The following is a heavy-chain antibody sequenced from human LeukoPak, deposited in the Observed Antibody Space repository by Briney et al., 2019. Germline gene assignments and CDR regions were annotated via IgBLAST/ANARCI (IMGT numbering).Heavy chain of an antibody. Sequence: RGSLRLSCAASGFTFSTYWMHWVRQAPGKGLMWVARITPDGSSTNYADSVQGRFTVSRDNAKNTLYLQMNSLRVEDTALYYCTKDTFGDRDYWGQGTLVTVSS. D-gene: IGHD2-21*01. CDR1: GFTFSTYW. J-gene: IGHJ4*02. V-gene: IGHV3-74*01. CDR3: TKDTFGDRDY. CDR2: ITPDGSST.